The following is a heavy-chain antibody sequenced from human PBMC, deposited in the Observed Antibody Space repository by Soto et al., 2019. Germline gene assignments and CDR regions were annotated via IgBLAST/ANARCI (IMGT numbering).Heavy chain of an antibody. V-gene: IGHV1-3*01. CDR3: ARGVAVAGLVSY. D-gene: IGHD6-19*01. J-gene: IGHJ4*02. Sequence: QVQLVQSGAEVRKPGASVKVSCKAFGYTFTSYTMHWVRQAPGQRLEWMVWINAADGVTQYSQKFQGRVTLTRDPSAFIAYMELSSLTSEDTAVYYCARGVAVAGLVSYWGQGTLVTVSS. CDR2: INAADGVT. CDR1: GYTFTSYT.